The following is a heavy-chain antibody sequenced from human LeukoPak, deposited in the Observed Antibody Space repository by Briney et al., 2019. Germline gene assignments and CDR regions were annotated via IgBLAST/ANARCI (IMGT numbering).Heavy chain of an antibody. CDR1: GGSFSGYY. D-gene: IGHD2-2*01. CDR2: INHSGST. Sequence: SETLSLTCAVYGGSFSGYYWSWIRQPPGKGLEWIGEINHSGSTNYNPSLKSRVTISVDTSKIQFSLKLSSVTAADTAVYYCARGYIVVVPAALQYYYYYMDVWGKGTTVTVSS. J-gene: IGHJ6*03. V-gene: IGHV4-34*01. CDR3: ARGYIVVVPAALQYYYYYMDV.